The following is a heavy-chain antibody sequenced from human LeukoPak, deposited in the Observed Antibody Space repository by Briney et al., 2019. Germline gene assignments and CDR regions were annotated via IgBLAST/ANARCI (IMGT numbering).Heavy chain of an antibody. CDR3: ARTWVDCSSTSCYYMDV. J-gene: IGHJ6*03. D-gene: IGHD2-2*01. V-gene: IGHV1-69*05. Sequence: ASVKVSCKASGYTFTSYDINWVRQAPGQGLEWMGGIIPIFGTANYAQKFQGRVTITTDESTSTAYMELSSLRSEDTAVYYCARTWVDCSSTSCYYMDVWGKGTTVTVSS. CDR2: IIPIFGTA. CDR1: GYTFTSYD.